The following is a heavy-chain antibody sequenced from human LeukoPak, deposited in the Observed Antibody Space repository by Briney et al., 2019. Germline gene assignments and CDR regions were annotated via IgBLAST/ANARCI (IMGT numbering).Heavy chain of an antibody. D-gene: IGHD5-18*01. V-gene: IGHV4-30-4*01. J-gene: IGHJ4*02. Sequence: SETLSLTCTVSGGSISSGDYYWSWIRQPPGKGLEWIGYIYYSGSTYYNPSLKSRVTISVDMSKNQFSLKLSSVTAADTAVYYCARVDTAMAFFDYWGQGTLVTVSS. CDR1: GGSISSGDYY. CDR2: IYYSGST. CDR3: ARVDTAMAFFDY.